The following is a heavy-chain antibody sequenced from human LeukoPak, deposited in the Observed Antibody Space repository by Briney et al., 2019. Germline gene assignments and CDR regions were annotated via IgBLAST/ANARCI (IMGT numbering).Heavy chain of an antibody. D-gene: IGHD6-19*01. V-gene: IGHV1-69*05. CDR2: IIPIFGTA. CDR1: GGTFSSYA. Sequence: SVKVSCKASGGTFSSYAISWVRQAPGQGLEWMGRIIPIFGTANYAQKFQGRVTITTDESTGTAYMELSSLRSEDTAVYYCARYIAVAEEFDYWGQGTLVTVSS. J-gene: IGHJ4*02. CDR3: ARYIAVAEEFDY.